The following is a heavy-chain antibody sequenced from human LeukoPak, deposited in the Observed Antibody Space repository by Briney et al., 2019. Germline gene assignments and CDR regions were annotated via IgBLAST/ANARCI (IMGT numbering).Heavy chain of an antibody. J-gene: IGHJ5*02. CDR3: ARDPGLSYWNDPGCSFDP. CDR2: ISSSSSYI. CDR1: GFTFSSYS. D-gene: IGHD1-1*01. Sequence: PGGSLRLSCAASGFTFSSYSMNWVRQAPGKGLGWVSSISSSSSYIYHADSVKGRFTISRDNAKNSLYLQMNSLRAEDTAVYYCARDPGLSYWNDPGCSFDPWGQGTLVTVSS. V-gene: IGHV3-21*01.